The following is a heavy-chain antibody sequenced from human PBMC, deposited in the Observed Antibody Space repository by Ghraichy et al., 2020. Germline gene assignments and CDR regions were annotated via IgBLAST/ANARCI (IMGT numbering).Heavy chain of an antibody. V-gene: IGHV5-51*01. CDR3: ARHKSEVNTQSAMDV. D-gene: IGHD4-23*01. CDR2: IYPGDSDT. CDR1: GYRFSTYW. Sequence: GGSLRLSCKGSGYRFSTYWIGWVRQMPGKGLEWMGIIYPGDSDTRYSPSFQGQVTISADKSISTAYLQWNSLKASDTAMYYCARHKSEVNTQSAMDVWGQGTTVTVSS. J-gene: IGHJ6*02.